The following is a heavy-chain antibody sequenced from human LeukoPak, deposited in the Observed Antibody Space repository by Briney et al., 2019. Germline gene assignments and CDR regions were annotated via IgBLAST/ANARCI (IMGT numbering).Heavy chain of an antibody. CDR2: IKSKTDGGTT. J-gene: IGHJ4*02. CDR1: GFTFSNAW. CDR3: TTETGYGDYWIDY. D-gene: IGHD4-17*01. Sequence: TGGSLRLSCAASGFTFSNAWMSWVRQAPGKGLEWVGRIKSKTDGGTTDYAAPVKGRFTISRDDSKNTLYLQMNSLKTEDTAVYYCTTETGYGDYWIDYWGQGTLVTVSS. V-gene: IGHV3-15*01.